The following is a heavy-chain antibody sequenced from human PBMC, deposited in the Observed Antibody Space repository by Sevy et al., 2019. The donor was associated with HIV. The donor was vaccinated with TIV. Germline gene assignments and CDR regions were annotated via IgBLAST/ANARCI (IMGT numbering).Heavy chain of an antibody. CDR2: VSGSSNYI. Sequence: GGSLRLSCAASGFTFINYNMNWVRQAPGKGLEWVASVSGSSNYIYYAESLKGRFIISRDNAKNLLYLQMNSLRDEDTAVYFCARDRAGFHGMDVWGQGTTVTVSS. CDR1: GFTFINYN. V-gene: IGHV3-21*01. J-gene: IGHJ6*02. CDR3: ARDRAGFHGMDV.